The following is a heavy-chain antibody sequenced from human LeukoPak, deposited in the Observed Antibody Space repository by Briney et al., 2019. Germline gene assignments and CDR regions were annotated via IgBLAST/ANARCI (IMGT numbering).Heavy chain of an antibody. J-gene: IGHJ4*02. CDR3: AFRWDRVGAIG. D-gene: IGHD1-26*01. Sequence: GGSLRLSCAASGFTFSSYAMSWVRQAPGKGLEWVSAISGSGGSTYYADSVKGRFTISRDNSKNTLYLQMNSLRAEDTAVYYCAFRWDRVGAIGWGQGTLVTVSS. CDR2: ISGSGGST. CDR1: GFTFSSYA. V-gene: IGHV3-23*01.